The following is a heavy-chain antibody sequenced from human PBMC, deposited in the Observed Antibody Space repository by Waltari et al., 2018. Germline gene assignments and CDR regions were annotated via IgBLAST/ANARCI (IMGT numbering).Heavy chain of an antibody. CDR2: INHSGST. Sequence: QVQLQQWGAGLLKPSETLSLTCAVYGGSFSGYYWSWIRQPPGKGLEWIGEINHSGSTNYNPSLKSRVTISVDTSKNQFSLKLSSVTAADTAVYYCAREPVNYCVDYWGQGTLVTVSS. CDR3: AREPVNYCVDY. J-gene: IGHJ4*02. V-gene: IGHV4-34*01. D-gene: IGHD4-4*01. CDR1: GGSFSGYY.